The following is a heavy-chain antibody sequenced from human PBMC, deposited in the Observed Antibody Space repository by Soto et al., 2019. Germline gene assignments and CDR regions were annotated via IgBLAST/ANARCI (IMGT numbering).Heavy chain of an antibody. D-gene: IGHD6-19*01. V-gene: IGHV1-8*01. Sequence: QVQLVQSGAEVKKPGASVKVSCKASGYTFTSYDINWVRQATRQGLEWMGWMNPNSGNTGYAHKFQGRVTMTRNTSISTAYMELSSLRSDDTAVYYCARSVEWLASFDYWGQGTLVTVSS. CDR2: MNPNSGNT. CDR3: ARSVEWLASFDY. CDR1: GYTFTSYD. J-gene: IGHJ4*02.